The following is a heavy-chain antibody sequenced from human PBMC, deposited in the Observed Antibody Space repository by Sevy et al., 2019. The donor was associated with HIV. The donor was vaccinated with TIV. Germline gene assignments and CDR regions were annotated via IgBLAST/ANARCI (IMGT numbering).Heavy chain of an antibody. CDR2: ISGGGATI. J-gene: IGHJ4*02. V-gene: IGHV3-11*01. Sequence: GGSLRLSCAASGLALSDYYMAWIRQAPGKGLEWVSYISGGGATIYYADSGKGRFTISRDNAKVTLHLQMNSLRVDDTAVYFCARDPFHFLRGCFWGQGTQVTVSS. CDR3: ARDPFHFLRGCF. CDR1: GLALSDYY. D-gene: IGHD3-10*01.